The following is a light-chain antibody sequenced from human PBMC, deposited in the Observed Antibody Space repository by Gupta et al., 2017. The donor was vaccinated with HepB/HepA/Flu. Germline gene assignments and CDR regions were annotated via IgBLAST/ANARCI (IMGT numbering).Light chain of an antibody. V-gene: IGLV1-40*01. Sequence: TGSNSNLGAGYNVHWYKQIPGTAPKLLIYANDIRSSGVPDRFSGSKSGTSASLAIAGLQVEAEADYFCQSVDTNLRGLLFGEKTRLTVL. CDR1: NSNLGAGYN. J-gene: IGLJ2*01. CDR2: AND. CDR3: QSVDTNLRGLL.